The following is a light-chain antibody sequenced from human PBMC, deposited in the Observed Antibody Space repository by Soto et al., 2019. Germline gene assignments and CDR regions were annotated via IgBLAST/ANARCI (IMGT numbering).Light chain of an antibody. Sequence: DIQMTQSPSSLSASVGDRVTITCQASQDISNYLNWYQQKPGKAPKLLIYDASNLETGVPSRFSGSGSGKDFTFTISSLQPEDIATYYCQQYDNLPYTFGQGNKLEIK. J-gene: IGKJ2*01. CDR1: QDISNY. CDR2: DAS. V-gene: IGKV1-33*01. CDR3: QQYDNLPYT.